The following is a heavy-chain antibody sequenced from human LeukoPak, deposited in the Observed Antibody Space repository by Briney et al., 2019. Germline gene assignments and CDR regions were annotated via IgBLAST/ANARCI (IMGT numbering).Heavy chain of an antibody. CDR3: ARGKVGLAASHDAFDI. Sequence: PSETLSLTCTVSGGSINFYYWSWIRQPAGKGLEWIGRIYSTGSTNYSPSLKSRVTISVDTSKNQFSLKLSSVTAADTAVYYCARGKVGLAASHDAFDIWGQGTMVTVSS. D-gene: IGHD3/OR15-3a*01. J-gene: IGHJ3*02. V-gene: IGHV4-4*07. CDR1: GGSINFYY. CDR2: IYSTGST.